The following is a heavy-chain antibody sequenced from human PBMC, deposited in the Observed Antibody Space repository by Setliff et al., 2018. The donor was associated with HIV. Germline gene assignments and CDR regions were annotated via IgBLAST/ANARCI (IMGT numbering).Heavy chain of an antibody. CDR1: GGSFSGYY. D-gene: IGHD4-17*01. Sequence: SETLSLTCAVYGGSFSGYYWSWIRQPPGKGPEWIGEINHSGSTNYNPSLKSRVTISVDTSKNQFSLKLTSVTAADTAVYYCAREIYGGNSRPFDYWGQGTLVTVSS. J-gene: IGHJ4*02. CDR2: INHSGST. CDR3: AREIYGGNSRPFDY. V-gene: IGHV4-34*01.